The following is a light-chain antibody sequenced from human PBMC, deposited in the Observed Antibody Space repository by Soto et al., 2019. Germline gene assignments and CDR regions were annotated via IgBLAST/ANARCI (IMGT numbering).Light chain of an antibody. V-gene: IGLV1-40*01. J-gene: IGLJ1*01. CDR1: SSNNGKGYD. CDR2: GNS. CDR3: QSYDSSLSGSEV. Sequence: SVLTQPPSVSGAPGQRVTISCTGSSSNNGKGYDVNWYKQLPGTPPKLLIYGNSNRPSGVPDRFSGSKSGTSASLAITGLQADDEADYYCQSYDSSLSGSEVFGTGTKVTVL.